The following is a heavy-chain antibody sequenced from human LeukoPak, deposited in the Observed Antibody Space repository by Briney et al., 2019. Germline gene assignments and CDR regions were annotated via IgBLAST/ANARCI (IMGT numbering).Heavy chain of an antibody. CDR1: GGTFSSYA. CDR2: IIPIFGTA. J-gene: IGHJ4*02. CDR3: ASGTVLMVYAISY. D-gene: IGHD2-8*01. Sequence: GASVKVSCKASGGTFSSYAMSWVRQAPGQGLEWMGRIIPIFGTANYAQKFQGRVTITTDESTSTAYMELSSLRSEDTAVYYCASGTVLMVYAISYWGQGTLVTVSS. V-gene: IGHV1-69*05.